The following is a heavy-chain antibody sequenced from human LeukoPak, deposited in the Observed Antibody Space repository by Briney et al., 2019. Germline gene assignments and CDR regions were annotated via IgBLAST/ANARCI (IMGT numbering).Heavy chain of an antibody. V-gene: IGHV4-34*01. CDR2: INHSGST. CDR3: ARNYGSGSYYWFDP. D-gene: IGHD3-10*01. CDR1: GGSFSGYY. J-gene: IGHJ5*02. Sequence: SETLSLTCAVYGGSFSGYYWSWIRQPPGKGLEWIGEINHSGSTNYNPSLKSRVTISVDTSKNQFSLKLSSVTAADTAVYYCARNYGSGSYYWFDPWAREPWSPSPQ.